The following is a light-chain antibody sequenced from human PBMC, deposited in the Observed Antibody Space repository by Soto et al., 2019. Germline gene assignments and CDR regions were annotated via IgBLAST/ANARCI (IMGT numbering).Light chain of an antibody. Sequence: EIVMTQSPATLSVSPGEGATLSCWASQIVAGNLAWDQQKPGQAPRLLIYGAFTRATGIPATFSGSGSGTEFTLNISSMQSEDFAVYYCQQYNKWPLTFGGGTKVEIK. CDR3: QQYNKWPLT. CDR2: GAF. CDR1: QIVAGN. V-gene: IGKV3-15*01. J-gene: IGKJ4*01.